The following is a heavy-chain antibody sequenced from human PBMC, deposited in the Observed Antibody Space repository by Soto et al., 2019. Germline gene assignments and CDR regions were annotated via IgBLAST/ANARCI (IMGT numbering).Heavy chain of an antibody. D-gene: IGHD3-22*01. J-gene: IGHJ4*02. Sequence: QVQLVESGGGVVQPGRSLRLSCAASGFTFNTYGMHWVRQAPGKGLEWVAFIWYDGGDKYYADSVKGRFTISRDNSKNKLFLQVNSLRAEDTAVYYCARDSYYDTGGRHSGVGGFDYWGQGTLVTVSS. CDR3: ARDSYYDTGGRHSGVGGFDY. V-gene: IGHV3-33*01. CDR1: GFTFNTYG. CDR2: IWYDGGDK.